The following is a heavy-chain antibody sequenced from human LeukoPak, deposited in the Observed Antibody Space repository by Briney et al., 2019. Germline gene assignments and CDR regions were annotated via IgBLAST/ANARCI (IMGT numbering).Heavy chain of an antibody. CDR2: IWYDGSNK. V-gene: IGHV3-33*01. J-gene: IGHJ5*02. D-gene: IGHD3-10*01. Sequence: GGSLRLSCAASGFTFSSYGMHWVRQAPGKGLEWVAVIWYDGSNKYYADSVKGRFTISRDNSKNTLYLQMNSLRAEDTAVYYCARDLSDYYGSRSPHWFDPWGQGTLVTVSS. CDR3: ARDLSDYYGSRSPHWFDP. CDR1: GFTFSSYG.